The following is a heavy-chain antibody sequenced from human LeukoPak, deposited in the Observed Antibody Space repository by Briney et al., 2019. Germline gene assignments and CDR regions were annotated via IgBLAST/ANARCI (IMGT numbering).Heavy chain of an antibody. V-gene: IGHV3-30*03. D-gene: IGHD7-27*01. CDR1: GFTFSSYG. CDR2: ISYDGSST. CDR3: ARDLSQLGMWWLDY. J-gene: IGHJ4*02. Sequence: GGSLRLSCVASGFTFSSYGMHWVRQPPGKELEWVALISYDGSSTSYADSVKGRFSISRDNSKNTLFLQVNTPRTEDTAVYYCARDLSQLGMWWLDYWGQGTLVTISS.